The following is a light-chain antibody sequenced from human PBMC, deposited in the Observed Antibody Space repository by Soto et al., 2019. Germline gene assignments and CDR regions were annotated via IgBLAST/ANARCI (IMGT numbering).Light chain of an antibody. CDR3: QQYYSTPVT. CDR1: QIVLYSSNNKNY. CDR2: WAS. J-gene: IGKJ4*01. V-gene: IGKV4-1*01. Sequence: DIVMTQSPDSLAVSLDERATINCKSSQIVLYSSNNKNYLAWYQQKPGQPPKLLIYWASTRESGVPDRFSGSGSGTDFTLTISSLQAEDVAVYYCQQYYSTPVTFGGGTKVDIK.